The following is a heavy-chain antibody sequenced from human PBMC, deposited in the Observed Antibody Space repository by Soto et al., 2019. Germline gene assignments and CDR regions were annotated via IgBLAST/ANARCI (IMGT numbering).Heavy chain of an antibody. J-gene: IGHJ4*02. D-gene: IGHD3-22*01. CDR1: GGTFSSYA. V-gene: IGHV1-69*13. Sequence: GASVKVSCKASGGTFSSYAISWVRQAPGQGLEWMGGIIPIFGTANYAQKFQGRVTITADESTSTAYMELSSLRSEDTAVYYCARFTTYYYDSSGLDSRDYWGQGTLVTVSS. CDR3: ARFTTYYYDSSGLDSRDY. CDR2: IIPIFGTA.